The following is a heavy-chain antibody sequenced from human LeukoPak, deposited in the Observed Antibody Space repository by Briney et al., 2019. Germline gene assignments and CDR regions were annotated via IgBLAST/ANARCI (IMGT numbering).Heavy chain of an antibody. Sequence: ASVKVSCKASRYTFTSYALHWVRQAPGQRLEWMGWINDGNGNTKYSQKFQGRVTITRDTSASTAYMELSSLRSEDTAVYYCARDPCSGGTCYIHPFDYWGQGALVTVSS. CDR3: ARDPCSGGTCYIHPFDY. CDR1: RYTFTSYA. CDR2: INDGNGNT. J-gene: IGHJ4*02. V-gene: IGHV1-3*01. D-gene: IGHD2-15*01.